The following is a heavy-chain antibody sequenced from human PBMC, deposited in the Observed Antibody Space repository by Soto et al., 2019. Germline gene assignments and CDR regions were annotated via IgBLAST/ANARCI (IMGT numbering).Heavy chain of an antibody. D-gene: IGHD6-19*01. CDR3: AKALSSGSTDFDY. CDR2: ISWNSGSI. CDR1: RFTFDDYD. J-gene: IGHJ4*02. Sequence: EVQLVESGGGLVQPGRSLRLSCAASRFTFDDYDMHWVRQAPGKGLEWVSGISWNSGSIGYADSVKGRFTISRDNAKNSLYLQMNSLRAEDTALYYCAKALSSGSTDFDYWGQGTLVTVSS. V-gene: IGHV3-9*01.